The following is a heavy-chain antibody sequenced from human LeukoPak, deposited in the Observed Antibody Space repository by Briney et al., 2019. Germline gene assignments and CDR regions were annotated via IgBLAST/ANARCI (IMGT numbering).Heavy chain of an antibody. Sequence: PSETLSLTCTVSGGSISSYYWSWIRQPPGKGLEWIGYIYYSGSTNYNPSLKSRVTISVDTSKNQFSLKLSSVTAADTAVYYCARRGGYDLGAFDIWGQGTMVTVSS. V-gene: IGHV4-59*08. CDR2: IYYSGST. D-gene: IGHD5-12*01. CDR3: ARRGGYDLGAFDI. J-gene: IGHJ3*02. CDR1: GGSISSYY.